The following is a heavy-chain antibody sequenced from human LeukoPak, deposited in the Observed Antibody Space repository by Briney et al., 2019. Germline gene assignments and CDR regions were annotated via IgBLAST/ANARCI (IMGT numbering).Heavy chain of an antibody. CDR2: IYYSGST. D-gene: IGHD3-10*01. Sequence: SETLSLTCTVSGGSISSGSYYWSWIRQPAGKGLEWIGYIYYSGSTNYNPSLKSRVTISVDTSKNQFSLKLSSVTAADTAVYYCAGLMVRGVIRYFQHWGQGTLVTVSS. CDR1: GGSISSGSYY. J-gene: IGHJ1*01. V-gene: IGHV4-61*10. CDR3: AGLMVRGVIRYFQH.